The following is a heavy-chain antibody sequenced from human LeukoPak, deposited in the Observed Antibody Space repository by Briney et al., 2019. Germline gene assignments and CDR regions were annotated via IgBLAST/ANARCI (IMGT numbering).Heavy chain of an antibody. V-gene: IGHV4-59*01. Sequence: PSETLSLTCTVSGGSISIYYWSWIRQPPGKGLGWIGYIYYSGSTNYNPSLKSRVTIAVDTSKNQFSLKMSSVTAADPAVYYCARVTQTYYYYYYMDVWGKGTTVTVSS. CDR2: IYYSGST. CDR3: ARVTQTYYYYYYMDV. J-gene: IGHJ6*03. CDR1: GGSISIYY.